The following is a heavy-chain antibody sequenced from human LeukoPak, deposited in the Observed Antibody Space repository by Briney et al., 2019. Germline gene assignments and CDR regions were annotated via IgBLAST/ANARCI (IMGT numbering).Heavy chain of an antibody. Sequence: GGSLRLSCAAASGFTLSDYYMSWIRQAPGKGLEWVSYISSSGTTIYYADSVRGRFTISRDNAKNSLFLQMNSLTTEDTAVYYCATVQFLEWLPDWGQGTLVAVS. CDR1: GFTLSDYY. CDR3: ATVQFLEWLPD. CDR2: ISSSGTTI. D-gene: IGHD3-3*01. J-gene: IGHJ4*02. V-gene: IGHV3-11*04.